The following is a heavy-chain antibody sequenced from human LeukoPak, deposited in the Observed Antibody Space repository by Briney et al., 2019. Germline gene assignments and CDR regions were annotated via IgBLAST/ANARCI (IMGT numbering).Heavy chain of an antibody. V-gene: IGHV3-30*01. CDR1: GFSFSYYA. D-gene: IGHD2-15*01. J-gene: IGHJ4*02. Sequence: PGRSLRLSCAASGFSFSYYAMHWVRQAPGKGLEWVAVISNNGSNNYYADSVKGRFTISRDNSKNTLYLQMNSLRAEDTAVYYCARSTGDCSGGTCYSDFDCWGQGTPVTVSS. CDR2: ISNNGSNN. CDR3: ARSTGDCSGGTCYSDFDC.